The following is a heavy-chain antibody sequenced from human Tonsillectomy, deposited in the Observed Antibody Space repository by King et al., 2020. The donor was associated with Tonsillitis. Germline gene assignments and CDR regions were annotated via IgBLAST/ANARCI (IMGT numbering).Heavy chain of an antibody. CDR1: GGSISSSSYY. Sequence: LPLQESGPGLVKPSETLSLTCTVSGGSISSSSYYWGWIRQPPGKGLEWIGSIYYSGSTYYTPSLKSRVTISVDTSKNQFSLKLSSVTAADTAVYYCTSLKAGGWHYYDSSGYFDYWGQGTLVTVSS. J-gene: IGHJ4*02. CDR2: IYYSGST. V-gene: IGHV4-39*07. CDR3: TSLKAGGWHYYDSSGYFDY. D-gene: IGHD3-22*01.